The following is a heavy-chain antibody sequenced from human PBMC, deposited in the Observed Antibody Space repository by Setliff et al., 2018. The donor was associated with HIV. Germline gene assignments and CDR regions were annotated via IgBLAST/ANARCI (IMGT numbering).Heavy chain of an antibody. D-gene: IGHD5-12*01. CDR3: AREDRDGYNPRSYFDY. J-gene: IGHJ4*02. CDR1: GGSISSYY. V-gene: IGHV4-59*01. CDR2: IYYSGST. Sequence: PSETLSLTCTVSGGSISSYYWSWIRQPPGKGLEWIGSIYYSGSTNYNPSLKSRVTISVDTSKNQFSLKLSSVTAADTAVYYCAREDRDGYNPRSYFDYWGQGTLVTVSS.